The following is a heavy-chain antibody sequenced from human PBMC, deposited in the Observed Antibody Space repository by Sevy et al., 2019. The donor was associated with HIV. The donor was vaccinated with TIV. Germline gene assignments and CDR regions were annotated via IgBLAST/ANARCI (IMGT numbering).Heavy chain of an antibody. D-gene: IGHD6-25*01. J-gene: IGHJ5*02. Sequence: GGSLRLSCAASGFTFSSYWMSWVRQAPGKGLEWVANIKQDGSEKYYVDSVKGRFTISRDNAKNSLYLQMNSLRAEDTAVYYCASRVMSGWHNWFDPWGQGTLVTVSS. CDR3: ASRVMSGWHNWFDP. V-gene: IGHV3-7*01. CDR2: IKQDGSEK. CDR1: GFTFSSYW.